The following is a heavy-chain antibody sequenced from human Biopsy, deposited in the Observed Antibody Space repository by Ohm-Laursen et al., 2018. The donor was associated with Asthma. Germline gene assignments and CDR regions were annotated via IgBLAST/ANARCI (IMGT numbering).Heavy chain of an antibody. V-gene: IGHV4-39*01. D-gene: IGHD3-22*01. J-gene: IGHJ4*02. Sequence: SQTLSLTCTVSGASITSSAYYWGWIRQPPGKGMEWIGSMYHSGSPYYHPSLKSRAIISVDTSKNQLSLKMSSVTAADTAVYFCVRHQYSSSWSTFDYWGQGALVTVSS. CDR1: GASITSSAYY. CDR3: VRHQYSSSWSTFDY. CDR2: MYHSGSP.